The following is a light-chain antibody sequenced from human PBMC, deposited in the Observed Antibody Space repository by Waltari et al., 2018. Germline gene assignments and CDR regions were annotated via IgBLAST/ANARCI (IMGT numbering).Light chain of an antibody. CDR1: KSVSSY. CDR2: DAS. V-gene: IGKV3-11*01. J-gene: IGKJ4*01. Sequence: EIVLTQSPATLSLSPGERATLPCRASKSVSSYLAWYQQKPGQAPRLLLYDASNRAAGIPARFSGSGSGTDFTLTISSLEPEDFAVYYCQQRDSLLVTFGGGTKVQI. CDR3: QQRDSLLVT.